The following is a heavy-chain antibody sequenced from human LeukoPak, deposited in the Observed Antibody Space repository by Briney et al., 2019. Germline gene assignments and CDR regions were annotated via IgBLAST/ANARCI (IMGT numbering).Heavy chain of an antibody. Sequence: GGSLRLSCAASGFTFSSYSMNWVRQAPGKGLEWVSYISSSSSTIYYADSVKGRFTISRDNAKSSLYLQVNSLRAEDTAIFYCARYYYDSNGYYYFDFWGQGTLVTVSS. D-gene: IGHD3-22*01. CDR1: GFTFSSYS. J-gene: IGHJ4*02. CDR3: ARYYYDSNGYYYFDF. V-gene: IGHV3-48*04. CDR2: ISSSSSTI.